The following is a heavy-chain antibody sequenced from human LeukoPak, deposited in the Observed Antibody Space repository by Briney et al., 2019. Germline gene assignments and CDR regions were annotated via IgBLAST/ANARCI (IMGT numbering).Heavy chain of an antibody. CDR3: ARVSRFYYDSSGDFDY. CDR1: GYTFTDYY. J-gene: IGHJ4*02. D-gene: IGHD3-22*01. Sequence: ASVKVSCKASGYTFTDYYMHWVRQAPGQGLEWMGWITPNSGATKYAQKFRGRVSMTRDTSINTGYMELSRLRSDDTAIYYCARVSRFYYDSSGDFDYWGQGTLVTVSS. CDR2: ITPNSGAT. V-gene: IGHV1-2*02.